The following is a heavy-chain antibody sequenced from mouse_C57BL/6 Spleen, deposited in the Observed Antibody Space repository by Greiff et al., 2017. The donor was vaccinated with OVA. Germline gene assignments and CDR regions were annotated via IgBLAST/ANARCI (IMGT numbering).Heavy chain of an antibody. CDR2: IDPEDGET. D-gene: IGHD2-5*01. J-gene: IGHJ2*01. V-gene: IGHV14-2*01. CDR1: ASTFKDYY. CDR3: ARVRYSNYEDY. Sequence: SGAKLLRPGASAKCSSPAPASTFKDYYLPGVKQGPKQGLEWIGRIDPEDGETKYAPKFQGKATITADTSSNTAYLQLSSLTSEDTAVYYCARVRYSNYEDYWGQGTTLTVSS.